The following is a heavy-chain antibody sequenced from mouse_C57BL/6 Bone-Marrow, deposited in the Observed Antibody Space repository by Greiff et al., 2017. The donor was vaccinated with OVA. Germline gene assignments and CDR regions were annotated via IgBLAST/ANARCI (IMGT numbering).Heavy chain of an antibody. D-gene: IGHD1-1*01. Sequence: VKLMESGPGLVAPSQSLSITCTVSGFSLTSYAISWVRQPPGKGLEWLGVIWTGGGTNYNSALKSRLSISKDNSKSQVFLKMNSLQTDDTARYYCASLYYYGSSGAWFAYWGQGTLVTVSA. CDR2: IWTGGGT. V-gene: IGHV2-9-1*01. J-gene: IGHJ3*01. CDR1: GFSLTSYA. CDR3: ASLYYYGSSGAWFAY.